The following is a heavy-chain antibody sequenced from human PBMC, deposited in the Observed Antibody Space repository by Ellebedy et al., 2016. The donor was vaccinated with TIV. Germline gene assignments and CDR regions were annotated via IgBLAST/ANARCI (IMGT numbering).Heavy chain of an antibody. CDR2: IYQDGGVQ. D-gene: IGHD4-17*01. Sequence: GESLKISCAASGFSFRSYWMSWVRQVPGKGLEWVANIYQDGGVQYYVDSVKGRFTISRDNAKKSLYLQMNSLRAEDTAVYYCARRGSYGDYAVHINNWFDRWGQGTLVTVSS. CDR1: GFSFRSYW. V-gene: IGHV3-7*01. J-gene: IGHJ5*02. CDR3: ARRGSYGDYAVHINNWFDR.